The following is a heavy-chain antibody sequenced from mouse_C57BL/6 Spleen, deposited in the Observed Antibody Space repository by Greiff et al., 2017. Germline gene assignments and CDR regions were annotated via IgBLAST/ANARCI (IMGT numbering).Heavy chain of an antibody. J-gene: IGHJ2*01. CDR3: ARMGGYLDY. CDR2: IWSGGST. D-gene: IGHD1-1*02. V-gene: IGHV2-2*01. Sequence: QVQLKQSGPGLVQPSQSLSITCTVSGFSLTSYGVHWVRQSPGKGLEWLGVIWSGGSTDYNAAFISRLSISKDNSKSQVFFKMNSLQADDTAIYYCARMGGYLDYWGQGTTLTVSS. CDR1: GFSLTSYG.